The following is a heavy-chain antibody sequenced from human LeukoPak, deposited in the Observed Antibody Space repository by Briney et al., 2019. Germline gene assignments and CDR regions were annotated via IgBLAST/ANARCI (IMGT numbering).Heavy chain of an antibody. CDR1: GFTFSTYW. CDR2: IYSGGST. V-gene: IGHV3-66*01. Sequence: GGSLRLSCAASGFTFSTYWMSWVRQAPGKGLEWVAIIYSGGSTYYADSVKGRFTISRDNSKNTLYLQMNSQRAEDTAVYYCTTDRSGWYDYWGQGTLVTVSS. D-gene: IGHD6-19*01. J-gene: IGHJ4*02. CDR3: TTDRSGWYDY.